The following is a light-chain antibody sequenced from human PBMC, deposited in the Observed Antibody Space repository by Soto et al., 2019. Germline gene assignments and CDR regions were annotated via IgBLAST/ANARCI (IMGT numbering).Light chain of an antibody. CDR2: EVT. CDR3: SSYTTNSPPVV. V-gene: IGLV2-14*01. Sequence: QSVLTQPASVPGSPGQSITISCTGTSGDIGSYTYVSWYQQYPGKAPKLLISEVTNRPSGVSNRFSGSKSGNTASLTISGLQAEDEAHYYCSSYTTNSPPVVFGGGTKVTVL. CDR1: SGDIGSYTY. J-gene: IGLJ2*01.